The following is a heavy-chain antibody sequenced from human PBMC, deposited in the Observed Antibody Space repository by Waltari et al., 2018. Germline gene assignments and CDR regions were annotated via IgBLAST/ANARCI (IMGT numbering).Heavy chain of an antibody. CDR1: GFTFDDYA. Sequence: EVQLVESGGGLVQPGRSLRLSCAASGFTFDDYAMHWVRQAPGKGLEWVSGISWNSGSIGYADSVKGRFTISRDNAKNSLYLQMNSLRAEDTALYYCAKAPDYYDSSGYYLLDYWGQGTLVTVSS. J-gene: IGHJ4*02. D-gene: IGHD3-22*01. CDR3: AKAPDYYDSSGYYLLDY. V-gene: IGHV3-9*01. CDR2: ISWNSGSI.